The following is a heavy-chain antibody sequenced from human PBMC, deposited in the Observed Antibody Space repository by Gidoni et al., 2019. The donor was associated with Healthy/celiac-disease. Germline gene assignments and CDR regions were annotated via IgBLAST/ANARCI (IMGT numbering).Heavy chain of an antibody. CDR3: ARRRVDIVATIEGPLDY. CDR1: GGSISSSSYY. J-gene: IGHJ4*02. V-gene: IGHV4-39*01. D-gene: IGHD5-12*01. Sequence: QLQLQESGPGLVQPSETLSLTCTVSGGSISSSSYYWGWPRQPPGKGLEWIGSIYYSGSTYYNPSLKSRVTISVDTSKNQFSLKLSSVTAADTAVYYCARRRVDIVATIEGPLDYWGQGTLVTVSS. CDR2: IYYSGST.